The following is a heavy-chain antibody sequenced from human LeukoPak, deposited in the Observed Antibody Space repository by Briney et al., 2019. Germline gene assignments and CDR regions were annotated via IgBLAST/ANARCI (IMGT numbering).Heavy chain of an antibody. CDR2: INPSGGGT. V-gene: IGHV1-2*06. D-gene: IGHD3-10*01. CDR1: GYTFTGYY. J-gene: IGHJ4*02. CDR3: ARGPSGSDY. Sequence: AASVTVSCIVSGYTFTGYYLHWLRQAPGHGLEWMGRINPSGGGTNYAQKFQGRVTMTRDTSINTAYMDLSSLRSDDTAVYYCARGPSGSDYWGQGTLVTVSS.